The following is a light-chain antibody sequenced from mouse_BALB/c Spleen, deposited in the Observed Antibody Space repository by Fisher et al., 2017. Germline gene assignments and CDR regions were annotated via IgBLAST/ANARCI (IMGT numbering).Light chain of an antibody. CDR3: FQGSGYPLT. CDR2: DTS. J-gene: IGKJ5*01. Sequence: DIVLTQSTAILSASPGEKVTMTCSASSSVSYMYWYQQKPGSSPKLWIYDTSKLASGVPGRFSGSGSGNSYSLTFSSMEAEDVATYYCFQGSGYPLTFGAGTKLELK. CDR1: SSVSY. V-gene: IGKV4-63*01.